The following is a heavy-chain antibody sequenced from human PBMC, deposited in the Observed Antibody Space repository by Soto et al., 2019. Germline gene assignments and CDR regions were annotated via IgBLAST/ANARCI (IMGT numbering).Heavy chain of an antibody. CDR3: ATIRVRGGPLRFED. V-gene: IGHV1-69*06. D-gene: IGHD5-12*01. CDR1: GGLISKYS. Sequence: QVQLVQSGAEVRKPGSSVKVSCKTSGGLISKYSFNWVRQAPGQGLEWMGGVLPISGSTDYAQKFQGRLTITADRSKSTVYMELSRLRSDDTANYYCATIRVRGGPLRFEDGGKGMLISVSS. CDR2: VLPISGST. J-gene: IGHJ4*01.